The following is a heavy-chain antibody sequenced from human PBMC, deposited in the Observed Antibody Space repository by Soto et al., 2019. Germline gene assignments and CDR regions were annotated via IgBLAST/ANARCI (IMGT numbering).Heavy chain of an antibody. CDR3: TTGVGYSYGPDCDY. J-gene: IGHJ4*02. D-gene: IGHD5-18*01. V-gene: IGHV3-15*01. CDR2: IKSKTDGGTT. Sequence: PGGSLRLSCAASGFTFSNAWMSWVRQAPGKGLEWVGRIKSKTDGGTTDYAAPVKGRFTISRDDSKNTLYLQMNSLKTEATAVYDCTTGVGYSYGPDCDYWGKGTLVTVSS. CDR1: GFTFSNAW.